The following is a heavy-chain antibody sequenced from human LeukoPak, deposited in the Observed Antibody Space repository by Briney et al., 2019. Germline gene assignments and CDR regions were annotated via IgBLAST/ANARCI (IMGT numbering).Heavy chain of an antibody. J-gene: IGHJ6*04. Sequence: PGGSLRLSCVASGFTFGDYYMSWMRQAPGKGLEWVSYISSAAVTMYEADSVKGRFTISRDNARNSLYLQMNSLKAEDTALYYCARGLYYDLLTGYTSYYMDVWGKGTTVTVSS. CDR1: GFTFGDYY. V-gene: IGHV3-11*01. CDR2: ISSAAVTM. D-gene: IGHD3-9*01. CDR3: ARGLYYDLLTGYTSYYMDV.